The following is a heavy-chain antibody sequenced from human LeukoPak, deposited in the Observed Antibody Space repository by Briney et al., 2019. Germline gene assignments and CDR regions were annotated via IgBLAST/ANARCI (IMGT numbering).Heavy chain of an antibody. V-gene: IGHV1-8*01. J-gene: IGHJ4*02. CDR2: INPNAGDT. CDR3: ARGVRMPHKSRFGVIILKGIYYFNN. Sequence: ASVKVCCKASGYTFTTYDIHWVRQAAGQGLEWMGWINPNAGDTEYAQKFQGRVTMTMDTSISTAYMELSSLRSEDTAVSYCARGVRMPHKSRFGVIILKGIYYFNNWGQGTLVTVSS. D-gene: IGHD3-3*01. CDR1: GYTFTTYD.